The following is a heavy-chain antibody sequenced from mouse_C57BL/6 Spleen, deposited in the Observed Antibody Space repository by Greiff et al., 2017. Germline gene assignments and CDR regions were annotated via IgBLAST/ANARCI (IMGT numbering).Heavy chain of an antibody. D-gene: IGHD1-1*01. CDR3: ARWDFITTVVRGYFDY. V-gene: IGHV1-80*01. CDR1: GYAFSSYW. Sequence: VQLQQSGAELVKPGASVKISCKASGYAFSSYWMNWVKQRPGKGLEWIGQIYPGDGDTNYNGKFKGKATLTADKSSSTAYMQLSSLTSEDSAVYFCARWDFITTVVRGYFDYWGQGTTLTVSS. CDR2: IYPGDGDT. J-gene: IGHJ2*01.